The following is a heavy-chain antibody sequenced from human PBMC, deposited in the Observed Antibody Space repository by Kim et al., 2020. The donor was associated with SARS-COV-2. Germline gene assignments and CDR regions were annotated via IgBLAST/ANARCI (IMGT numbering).Heavy chain of an antibody. CDR3: ARHGADYYGSGSYSFGADY. V-gene: IGHV5-51*01. CDR1: GYSFTSYW. Sequence: GESLKISCKGSGYSFTSYWIGWVRQMPGKGLEWMGIIYPGDSDTRYSPSFQGQVTISADKSISTAYLQWSSLKASDTAMYYCARHGADYYGSGSYSFGADYWGQGTLVTVSS. CDR2: IYPGDSDT. J-gene: IGHJ4*02. D-gene: IGHD3-10*01.